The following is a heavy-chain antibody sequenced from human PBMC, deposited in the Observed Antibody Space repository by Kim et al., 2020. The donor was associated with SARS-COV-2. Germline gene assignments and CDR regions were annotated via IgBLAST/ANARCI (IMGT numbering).Heavy chain of an antibody. V-gene: IGHV3-30*04. CDR2: ISYDGSNK. D-gene: IGHD3-22*01. CDR1: GFTFSSYA. CDR3: ARDYYDSSGYYNNCFDP. J-gene: IGHJ5*02. Sequence: GGSLRLSCAASGFTFSSYAMHWVRQAPGKGLEWVAVISYDGSNKYYADSVKGRFTISRDNSKNTLYLQMNSLRAEDTAVYYCARDYYDSSGYYNNCFDPW.